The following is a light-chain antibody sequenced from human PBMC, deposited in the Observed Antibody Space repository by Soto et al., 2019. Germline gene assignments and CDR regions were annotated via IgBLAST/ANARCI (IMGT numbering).Light chain of an antibody. Sequence: EIVLTQSPGTLSLSPGERATLSCRASQSVSSIYLAWYQQKPGQAPRLLIYGASSRATGIPDRFSGSGSGTEFTLTISSLQSEDFAVYYCQQYGSSGTFGQGTKVDI. V-gene: IGKV3-20*01. J-gene: IGKJ1*01. CDR1: QSVSSIY. CDR3: QQYGSSGT. CDR2: GAS.